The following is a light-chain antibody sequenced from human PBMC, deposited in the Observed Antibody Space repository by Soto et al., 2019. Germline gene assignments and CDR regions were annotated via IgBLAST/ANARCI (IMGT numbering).Light chain of an antibody. J-gene: IGKJ5*01. CDR2: DAS. V-gene: IGKV3-11*01. CDR1: QSVSSH. CDR3: QQRRNWPLT. Sequence: EIVLTESPATLSLSPGERATLAGRASQSVSSHLAWFQQRPGQAPRLLIDDASRRATGIPARFSGRGSGTDFTLTIRSLEPEDFAVYYCQQRRNWPLTFGPGTRLEIK.